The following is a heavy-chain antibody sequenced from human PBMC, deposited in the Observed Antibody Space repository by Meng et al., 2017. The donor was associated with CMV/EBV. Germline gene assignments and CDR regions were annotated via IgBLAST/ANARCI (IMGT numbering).Heavy chain of an antibody. CDR3: ARGESSWSGYYLYYGIDV. CDR1: GFTFSDYC. V-gene: IGHV3-7*01. D-gene: IGHD3-3*01. CDR2: IKQDGSEK. J-gene: IGHJ6*02. Sequence: GESLKISCAASGFTFSDYCMSWVRQAPGKGLEWVANIKQDGSEKYYVDSVKGRFTISRDNAKNSLYLQMNSLRAEDTAVYYCARGESSWSGYYLYYGIDVWGQGTTVTVSS.